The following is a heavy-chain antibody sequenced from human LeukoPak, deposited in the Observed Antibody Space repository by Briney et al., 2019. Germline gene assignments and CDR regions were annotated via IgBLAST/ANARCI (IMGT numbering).Heavy chain of an antibody. V-gene: IGHV3-23*01. Sequence: GGSPRLSCAASGFTFSSYAMSWVRQAPGKGLEWVSSMSGSGGSTYYADSVKGRFTISRDDSKNTLYLQMNSLRAEDTAVYYCARVRYGELDVWGQGTTVTVSS. D-gene: IGHD4-17*01. CDR3: ARVRYGELDV. CDR1: GFTFSSYA. CDR2: MSGSGGST. J-gene: IGHJ6*02.